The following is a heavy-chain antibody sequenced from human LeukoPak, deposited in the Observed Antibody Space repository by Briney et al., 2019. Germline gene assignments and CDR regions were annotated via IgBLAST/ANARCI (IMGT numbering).Heavy chain of an antibody. D-gene: IGHD2-8*01. J-gene: IGHJ6*03. CDR3: VRLYGYYYSYMDV. V-gene: IGHV3-7*01. CDR2: IKEDGSEK. Sequence: GGSLRLSCEGTGFTFSDYTMTWVRQAPGKGLEWVANIKEDGSEKYYLDSVEGRFTISRDNVKNSLYLQMNSLRAEDAAVYFCVRLYGYYYSYMDVWGKGTTVTVSS. CDR1: GFTFSDYT.